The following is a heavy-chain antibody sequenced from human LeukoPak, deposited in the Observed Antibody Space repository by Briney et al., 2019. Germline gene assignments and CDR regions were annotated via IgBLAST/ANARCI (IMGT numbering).Heavy chain of an antibody. J-gene: IGHJ6*03. Sequence: ASVKVSCKASGYTFTSYDINWVRQATGQGLEWMGWINPNSGNTGYAQKFQGRVTITRNTSISTAYMELSSLRSEDTAVYYCARGHSSSRDYYYMDVWGKGTTVTVSS. CDR1: GYTFTSYD. D-gene: IGHD6-13*01. V-gene: IGHV1-8*03. CDR3: ARGHSSSRDYYYMDV. CDR2: INPNSGNT.